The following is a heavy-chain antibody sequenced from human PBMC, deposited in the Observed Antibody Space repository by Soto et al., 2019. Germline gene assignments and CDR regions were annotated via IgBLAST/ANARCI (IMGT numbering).Heavy chain of an antibody. CDR2: MNPGSGDT. CDR1: GYSFTNND. V-gene: IGHV1-8*01. CDR3: ARMATFGSLNWFDP. J-gene: IGHJ5*02. Sequence: ASVKVSCKASGYSFTNNDVSWVRQATGQGLEWMGWMNPGSGDTGYAQKFQGRFTMTRDISIATAYMELSSLRSDDTAIYYCARMATFGSLNWFDPWGQGTLIAV. D-gene: IGHD3-16*01.